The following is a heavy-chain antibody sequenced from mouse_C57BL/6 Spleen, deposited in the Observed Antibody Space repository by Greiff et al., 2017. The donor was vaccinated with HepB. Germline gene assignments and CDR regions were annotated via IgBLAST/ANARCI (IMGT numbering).Heavy chain of an antibody. J-gene: IGHJ2*01. CDR1: GYTFTDYE. Sequence: QVQLQQSGAELVRPGASVTLSCKASGYTFTDYEMHWVKQTPVHGLEWIGAIDPETGGTAYNQKFKGKAILTADKSSSTAYMELRSLTSEDSAVYYCTREGLTTVVATGDYWGQGTTLTVSS. D-gene: IGHD1-1*01. CDR3: TREGLTTVVATGDY. CDR2: IDPETGGT. V-gene: IGHV1-15*01.